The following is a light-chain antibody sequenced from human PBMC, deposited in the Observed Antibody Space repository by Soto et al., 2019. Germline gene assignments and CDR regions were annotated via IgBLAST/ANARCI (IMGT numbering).Light chain of an antibody. CDR3: AAWDDSMDGYV. CDR2: RNN. J-gene: IGLJ1*01. Sequence: SVLTQSPSASGTPGQRVTISCSGSTSNIGSNTVHWYQQLPGTAPKLLMYRNNQRPSGVPDRFSGSKSGPSASLAISGLQSEDEADYYCAAWDDSMDGYVFGTGTKVTVL. V-gene: IGLV1-44*01. CDR1: TSNIGSNT.